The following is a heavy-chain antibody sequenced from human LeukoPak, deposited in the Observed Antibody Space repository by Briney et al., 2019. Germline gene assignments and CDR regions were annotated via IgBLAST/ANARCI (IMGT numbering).Heavy chain of an antibody. V-gene: IGHV4-59*08. CDR1: GGSIISYY. CDR3: ARAHSSSWYTFDP. D-gene: IGHD6-13*01. J-gene: IGHJ5*02. Sequence: SETLSLTCTVSGGSIISYYWSWIRQPAGEGLEWIGYIYYSGSTTYNPSLKSRVTISVDTSKNQFSLKLSSVTAADTAVYYCARAHSSSWYTFDPWGQGTLVTVSS. CDR2: IYYSGST.